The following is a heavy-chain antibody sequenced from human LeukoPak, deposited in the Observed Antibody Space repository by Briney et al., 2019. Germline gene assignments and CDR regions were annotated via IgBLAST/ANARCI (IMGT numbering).Heavy chain of an antibody. V-gene: IGHV3-48*03. Sequence: PGGSLRLSCAASGFTFSSYEMNWVRQAPGKGLEWVSYISSSGSTIYYADSVKGRFTISRDNAKNSLYLQMNSLRAEDTAVYYCARDKVQPGIAVAAHFDYWGQGTLVTVSS. CDR1: GFTFSSYE. CDR3: ARDKVQPGIAVAAHFDY. CDR2: ISSSGSTI. D-gene: IGHD6-19*01. J-gene: IGHJ4*02.